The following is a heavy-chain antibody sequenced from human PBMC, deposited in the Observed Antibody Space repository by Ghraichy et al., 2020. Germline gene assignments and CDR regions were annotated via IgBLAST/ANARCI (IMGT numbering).Heavy chain of an antibody. CDR3: AKDLSRSPFYGMDV. V-gene: IGHV3-30*18. CDR2: ISYDGSKE. J-gene: IGHJ6*02. Sequence: LSLTCAASKFTFSDYGLHWVRKAPGKGLEWVAVISYDGSKEYYADSVKGRFTISRDNSKNTLFLQMNSLRSEDTAVYYCAKDLSRSPFYGMDVWGQGTTVTVSS. D-gene: IGHD6-13*01. CDR1: KFTFSDYG.